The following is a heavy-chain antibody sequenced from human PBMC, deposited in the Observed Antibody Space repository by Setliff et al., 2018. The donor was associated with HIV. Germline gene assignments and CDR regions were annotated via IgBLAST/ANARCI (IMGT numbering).Heavy chain of an antibody. CDR3: ARYGRGFRSPYFFDN. Sequence: GGSLRLSCAASGFTFSSYSMNWVRQAPGKGLEWVSYISSSNKTIYYADSVKGRFTISRDNAKNSLYLQMNSLRPEDTAVYFCARYGRGFRSPYFFDNWGQGTLVTVSS. D-gene: IGHD5-12*01. J-gene: IGHJ4*02. CDR2: ISSSNKTI. V-gene: IGHV3-48*01. CDR1: GFTFSSYS.